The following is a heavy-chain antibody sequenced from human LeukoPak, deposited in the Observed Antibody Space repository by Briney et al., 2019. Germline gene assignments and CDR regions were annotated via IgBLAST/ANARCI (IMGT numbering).Heavy chain of an antibody. J-gene: IGHJ4*02. V-gene: IGHV3-23*01. D-gene: IGHD3-22*01. CDR2: ISGSGGST. CDR3: AKEDGAYYYDSSGYLKGFDY. Sequence: GGSLRLSCAASGFTFSSYGMSWVRQAPGKGLEWVSAISGSGGSTYYADSVKGRFTISRDNSKSTLYLQMNSLRAEDTAVYYCAKEDGAYYYDSSGYLKGFDYWGQGTLVTVSS. CDR1: GFTFSSYG.